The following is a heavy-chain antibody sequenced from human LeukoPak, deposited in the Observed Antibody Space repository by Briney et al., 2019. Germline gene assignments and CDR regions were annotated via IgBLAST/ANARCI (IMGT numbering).Heavy chain of an antibody. V-gene: IGHV1-69*04. D-gene: IGHD2-2*02. CDR2: IIPILGIA. CDR1: GGTFSSYA. J-gene: IGHJ6*03. CDR3: ARWMEYCSSTSCYTGYYYYYMDV. Sequence: SVKVSCKASGGTFSSYAISWVRQAPGQGLEWMRRIIPILGIANYAQKFQGRVTITADKSTSTAYMELSSLRSEDTAVYYCARWMEYCSSTSCYTGYYYYYMDVWGQGTTVTVSS.